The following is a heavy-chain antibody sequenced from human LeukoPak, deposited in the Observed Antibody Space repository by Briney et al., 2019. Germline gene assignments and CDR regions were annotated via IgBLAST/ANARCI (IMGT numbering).Heavy chain of an antibody. V-gene: IGHV3-43*02. CDR1: GFTFDDYA. CDR3: ARLETTYYDFWSGYCPF. J-gene: IGHJ4*02. CDR2: ISGVGGSK. D-gene: IGHD3-3*01. Sequence: GGSLRLSCAASGFTFDDYAMHWVRQAPGKGLEWVSLISGVGGSKYYADSVKGRFTISRDNAKNSLYLQMNSLRAEDTAVYYCARLETTYYDFWSGYCPFWGQGTLVTVSS.